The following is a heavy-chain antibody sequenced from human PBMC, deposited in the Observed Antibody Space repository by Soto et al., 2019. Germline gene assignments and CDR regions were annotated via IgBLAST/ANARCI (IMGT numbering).Heavy chain of an antibody. CDR1: GFTLSSYE. D-gene: IGHD2-2*02. V-gene: IGHV3-48*03. CDR3: ARDTAVPSGIGLYYYDHYGMDV. J-gene: IGHJ6*02. Sequence: HPGGSLRLSCAASGFTLSSYEMNWVRQAPGKGLEWISYISSSGSTIYYADSVKGRFTISRDNAKNSLYLQMNSLRVEDTAVYYCARDTAVPSGIGLYYYDHYGMDVWGQGTTVTVSS. CDR2: ISSSGSTI.